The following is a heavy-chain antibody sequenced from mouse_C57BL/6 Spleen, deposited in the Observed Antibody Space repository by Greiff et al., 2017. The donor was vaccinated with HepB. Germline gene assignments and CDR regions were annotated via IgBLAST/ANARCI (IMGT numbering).Heavy chain of an antibody. Sequence: QVQLQQPGAELVKPGASVKLSCKASGYTFTSYWMHWVKQRPGQGLEWIGMIHPNSGSTNYNEKFKSKATLTVDKSSSTAYMQLSSLTSEDSAVYYCARSPYDYDGFAYWGQGTLVTVSA. D-gene: IGHD2-4*01. CDR2: IHPNSGST. J-gene: IGHJ3*01. V-gene: IGHV1-64*01. CDR3: ARSPYDYDGFAY. CDR1: GYTFTSYW.